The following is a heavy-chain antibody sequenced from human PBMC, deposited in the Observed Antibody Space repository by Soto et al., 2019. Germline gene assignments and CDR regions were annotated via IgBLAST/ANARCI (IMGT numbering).Heavy chain of an antibody. CDR1: GGSISGSY. D-gene: IGHD6-19*01. V-gene: IGHV4-59*01. Sequence: SSETLSLTCSVSGGSISGSYWSWIRQSPGKGLEWLGYVYYTGSTNYSPSLRSRVSISVDTSKNEFSLRLSSVTAADTAVYFCARSVAVPGAHIDYWGQGTQVTVSS. CDR2: VYYTGST. J-gene: IGHJ4*02. CDR3: ARSVAVPGAHIDY.